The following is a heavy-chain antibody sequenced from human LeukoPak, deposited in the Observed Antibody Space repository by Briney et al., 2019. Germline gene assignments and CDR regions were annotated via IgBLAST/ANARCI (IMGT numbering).Heavy chain of an antibody. D-gene: IGHD3-3*01. Sequence: GGSLRLSCAASGFTFSSYAMSWVRQAPGKGLEWVSGISGSGGSTYYADSVKGRFTISRDNAKNTLYLQMNSLRAEDTAVYYCARGGDFWSDYSLYYFDYWGQATLVTVSS. J-gene: IGHJ4*02. CDR3: ARGGDFWSDYSLYYFDY. V-gene: IGHV3-23*01. CDR2: ISGSGGST. CDR1: GFTFSSYA.